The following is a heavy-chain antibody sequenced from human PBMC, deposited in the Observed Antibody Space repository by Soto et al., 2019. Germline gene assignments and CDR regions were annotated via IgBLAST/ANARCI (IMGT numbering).Heavy chain of an antibody. Sequence: ASVKVSCKASGGTFSNYGISWVRQAPGQGLEWMGGIIPFLGTAKYAQRFQGRVTITADKSTSTAYMELSSLRSEDTAVYYCATYVFGYSYGSYYYYAMDVWGQGTTVTVSS. D-gene: IGHD5-18*01. CDR2: IIPFLGTA. J-gene: IGHJ6*02. CDR1: GGTFSNYG. V-gene: IGHV1-69*10. CDR3: ATYVFGYSYGSYYYYAMDV.